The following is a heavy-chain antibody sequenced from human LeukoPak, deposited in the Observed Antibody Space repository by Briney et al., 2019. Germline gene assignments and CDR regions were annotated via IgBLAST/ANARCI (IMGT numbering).Heavy chain of an antibody. J-gene: IGHJ4*02. CDR1: GFTFSSYS. D-gene: IGHD2-15*01. CDR2: ISSSSSYI. CDR3: ARDGADVVAATGGVGY. Sequence: PGGSLRLSCGASGFTFSSYSMSWVRQAPGKGLEWVSSISSSSSYIYYADSVKGRFTISRDNAKNSLYLQMNSLRAEDTAVYYCARDGADVVAATGGVGYWGQVTLVTVSS. V-gene: IGHV3-21*01.